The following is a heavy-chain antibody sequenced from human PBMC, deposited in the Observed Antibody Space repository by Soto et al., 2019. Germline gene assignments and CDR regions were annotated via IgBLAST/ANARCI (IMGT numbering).Heavy chain of an antibody. CDR3: VRDEALRYSSDWSPFDY. CDR2: ISYDGSDK. V-gene: IGHV3-30-3*01. D-gene: IGHD6-19*01. J-gene: IGHJ4*02. CDR1: GFTFSSYA. Sequence: GGSLRLSCAASGFTFSSYAMHWVRQAPGKGLEWVALISYDGSDKDYADSVKGRFTISRDNSKNTLYLQMNSLRAEDTAVYYCVRDEALRYSSDWSPFDYWGQGTLVTVSS.